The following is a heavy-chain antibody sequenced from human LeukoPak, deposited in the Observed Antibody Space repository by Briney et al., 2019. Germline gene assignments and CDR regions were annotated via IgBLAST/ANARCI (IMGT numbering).Heavy chain of an antibody. D-gene: IGHD3-22*01. J-gene: IGHJ4*02. CDR3: ARTYYYDSSGYSYYFDY. CDR1: GFFLSSNY. Sequence: PGGALVLSCAASGFFLSSNYMSLVRPAPGEGLEWGSVIYSGGSTYYADSVKGRFTISRDNSKNTLYLQMNSLRAEDTAVYYCARTYYYDSSGYSYYFDYWGQGTLVTVSS. CDR2: IYSGGST. V-gene: IGHV3-53*01.